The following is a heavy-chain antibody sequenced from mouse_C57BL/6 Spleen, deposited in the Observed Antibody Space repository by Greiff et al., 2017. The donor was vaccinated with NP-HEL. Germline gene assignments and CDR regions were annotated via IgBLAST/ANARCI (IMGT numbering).Heavy chain of an antibody. V-gene: IGHV5-4*01. J-gene: IGHJ1*03. CDR1: GFTFSSYA. Sequence: EVQGVESGGGLVKPGGSLKLSCAASGFTFSSYAMSWVRQTPEKRLEWVATISDGGSYTYYPDNVKGRFTISRDNAKNNLYLQMSHLKSEDTARYYCARGNYGSSPWYFDGWGTGTTVTVSS. CDR3: ARGNYGSSPWYFDG. D-gene: IGHD1-1*01. CDR2: ISDGGSYT.